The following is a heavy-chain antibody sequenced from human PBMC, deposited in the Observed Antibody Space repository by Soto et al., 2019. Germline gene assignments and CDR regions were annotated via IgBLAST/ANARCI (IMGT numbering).Heavy chain of an antibody. D-gene: IGHD3-3*01. CDR3: ARDPRGRYDFWSGHSHPGGMDV. Sequence: SETLSLTCAVFGGSFIGYYWSWILQPPWKGLEWIGEMNHSGSTNYNPSLKSRVTMSVDTSKNQFSLKLSSVTAADTAVYYCARDPRGRYDFWSGHSHPGGMDVWGQGTTVTVSS. CDR1: GGSFIGYY. CDR2: MNHSGST. V-gene: IGHV4-34*01. J-gene: IGHJ6*02.